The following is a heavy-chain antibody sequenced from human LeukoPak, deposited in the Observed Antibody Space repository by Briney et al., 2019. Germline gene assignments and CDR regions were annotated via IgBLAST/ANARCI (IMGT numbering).Heavy chain of an antibody. CDR1: GGSFSDYD. J-gene: IGHJ4*02. Sequence: SETLSLTCSVYGGSFSDYDWSWVRPAPRRGLQWIGEINQSGATNCDPSLQSRVTMSIDTSKSQFSLSLRSVTAADTAVYFCARYGPVKTGPTRASFDYWGQGILVTVSS. V-gene: IGHV4-34*01. CDR2: INQSGAT. D-gene: IGHD1-1*01. CDR3: ARYGPVKTGPTRASFDY.